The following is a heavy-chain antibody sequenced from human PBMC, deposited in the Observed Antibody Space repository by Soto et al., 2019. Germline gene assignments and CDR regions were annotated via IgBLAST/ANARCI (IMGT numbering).Heavy chain of an antibody. D-gene: IGHD3-10*01. CDR1: GFTFDNYA. CDR2: ISGGGDTT. V-gene: IGHV3-23*01. Sequence: EVQLLESGGGLVQPGGSLRLSCAASGFTFDNYAMTWVRQAPGKGLEWVSAISGGGDTTSYADSVKGRFTVSRAGSTDTLYLQLSSLRAEDTALYYCAKGRGGSGSRTPRVDFWGQGTLVTVSS. CDR3: AKGRGGSGSRTPRVDF. J-gene: IGHJ4*02.